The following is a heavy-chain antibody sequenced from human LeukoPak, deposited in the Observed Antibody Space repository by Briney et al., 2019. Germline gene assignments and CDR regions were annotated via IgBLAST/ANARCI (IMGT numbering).Heavy chain of an antibody. D-gene: IGHD6-13*01. V-gene: IGHV3-48*03. J-gene: IGHJ6*02. CDR3: ARVQQPSGIQGYYHGMDV. CDR2: ISSGGSTT. CDR1: GFTFSSYE. Sequence: GGSLGLSCAASGFTFSSYEMKWVRQAPGKGLEWVSYISSGGSTTYYADSVKGRFTISRDNAKNSLYLQMNSLRAEDTAVYYCARVQQPSGIQGYYHGMDVWGQGTTVTVSS.